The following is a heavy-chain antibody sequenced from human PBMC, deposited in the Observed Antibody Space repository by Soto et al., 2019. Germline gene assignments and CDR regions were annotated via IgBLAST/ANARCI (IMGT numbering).Heavy chain of an antibody. CDR3: ARWGTTGGLDV. Sequence: QVQLVQSGGGVVQPGTSLRVSCVGSGFTFRSYVIHWVRQAPGKGLEWVALTSYDGSDKYYGDSVRGRFTISRDNSRNTVEPQMDSLSLEDTALYFCARWGTTGGLDVWGQGTLVSVSS. CDR1: GFTFRSYV. V-gene: IGHV3-30*19. CDR2: TSYDGSDK. D-gene: IGHD3-16*01. J-gene: IGHJ1*01.